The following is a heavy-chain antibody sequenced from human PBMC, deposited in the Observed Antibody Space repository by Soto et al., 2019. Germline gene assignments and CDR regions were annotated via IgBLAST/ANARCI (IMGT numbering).Heavy chain of an antibody. J-gene: IGHJ4*02. D-gene: IGHD3-10*01. CDR1: GYTFTNYG. CDR3: AREEGPYYYGSGSLVY. V-gene: IGHV1-18*01. Sequence: QVQLVQSGAEVRKPGASVKVSCKPSGYTFTNYGISWVRQAPGQGLEWMGWISAYNGNTNYEQKLQGRVTMTTDTSTNTAFMELRSLRSDDTAVYYCAREEGPYYYGSGSLVYWGQGTLVTVSS. CDR2: ISAYNGNT.